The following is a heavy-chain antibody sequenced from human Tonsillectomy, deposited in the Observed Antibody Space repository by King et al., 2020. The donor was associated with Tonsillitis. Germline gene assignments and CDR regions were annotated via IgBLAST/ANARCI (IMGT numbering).Heavy chain of an antibody. V-gene: IGHV3-30*18. J-gene: IGHJ3*01. CDR2: ISYDGSNK. CDR1: GFTFSTYG. CDR3: AKDGPGGAFDL. D-gene: IGHD1-26*01. Sequence: VQLVESGGGVVQPGRSLRLSCAASGFTFSTYGMSWVRLAPGKGLDWLAFISYDGSNKDYADSVKGRFTLSRDNSKKTLYLQMHSLRAEDTALYYCAKDGPGGAFDLWGQGTTVTV.